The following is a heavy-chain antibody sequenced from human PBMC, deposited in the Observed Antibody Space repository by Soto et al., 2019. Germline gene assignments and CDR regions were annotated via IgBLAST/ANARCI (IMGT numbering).Heavy chain of an antibody. CDR1: GGTFSSYA. D-gene: IGHD1-26*01. V-gene: IGHV1-69*06. Sequence: GASVKVSCKASGGTFSSYAISWVRQAPGQGLEWMGGIIPIFGTANYAQKFQGRVTITADKSTSTAYMELSSLRSEDTAVYYCARGLSGGYYYYGMDVWGQGTTVTVSS. CDR3: ARGLSGGYYYYGMDV. J-gene: IGHJ6*02. CDR2: IIPIFGTA.